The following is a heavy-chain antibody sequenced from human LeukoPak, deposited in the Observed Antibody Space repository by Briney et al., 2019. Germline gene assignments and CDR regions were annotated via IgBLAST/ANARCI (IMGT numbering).Heavy chain of an antibody. CDR1: GGSITTYY. J-gene: IGHJ3*02. Sequence: PSETLSLTCTVSGGSITTYYWSWIRQPPGKGLEYIGYIYYSGNTSYNPSLRSRVTISVDTSKNQISLKLSSVTAADTAVYYCARHTYYGSGSYSAFDIWGQGTKVTVSS. CDR3: ARHTYYGSGSYSAFDI. D-gene: IGHD3-10*01. CDR2: IYYSGNT. V-gene: IGHV4-59*08.